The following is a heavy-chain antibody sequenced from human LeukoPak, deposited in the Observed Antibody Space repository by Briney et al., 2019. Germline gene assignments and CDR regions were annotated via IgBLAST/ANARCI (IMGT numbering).Heavy chain of an antibody. CDR1: GGTFSSYA. Sequence: SVKVSCKASGGTFSSYAISWVRQAPGQGLEWMGRIIPIFGTANYAQKFQGRVTITTDESTSTAYMELSSLRSEDTAVYYCARGLRIFGVVSATYYYYMDVWGKGTTVTVSS. D-gene: IGHD3-3*01. V-gene: IGHV1-69*05. CDR3: ARGLRIFGVVSATYYYYMDV. J-gene: IGHJ6*03. CDR2: IIPIFGTA.